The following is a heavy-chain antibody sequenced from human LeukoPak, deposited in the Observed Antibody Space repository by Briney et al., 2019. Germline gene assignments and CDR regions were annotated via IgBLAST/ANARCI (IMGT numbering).Heavy chain of an antibody. J-gene: IGHJ4*02. CDR1: GGSISSYY. CDR3: ARGGGYNSPFGY. CDR2: ISYSGNT. D-gene: IGHD5-24*01. Sequence: SETLSLTCTVSGGSISSYYWSWIRQPPGQGLEWIGYISYSGNTNYNPSLKSRVTISVDTSKNQFSVKLSSVTAADTAVYYCARGGGYNSPFGYWGQGTLVTVSS. V-gene: IGHV4-59*01.